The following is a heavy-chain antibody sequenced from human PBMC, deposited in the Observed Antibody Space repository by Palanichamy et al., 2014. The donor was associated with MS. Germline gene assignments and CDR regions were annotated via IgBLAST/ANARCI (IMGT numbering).Heavy chain of an antibody. V-gene: IGHV3-30-3*01. D-gene: IGHD6-19*01. CDR3: ARGGSSGWYYFDY. Sequence: QVQLVESGGGVVQPGRSLRLSCAASGFAFSTYSIHWVRQAPGKGLEWVAVILFDGSTKYYADSVKGRFTISRDNSKNTPYLQMNSLRAEDTAVYYCARGGSSGWYYFDYWGQGTLVTVSS. CDR2: ILFDGSTK. J-gene: IGHJ4*02. CDR1: GFAFSTYS.